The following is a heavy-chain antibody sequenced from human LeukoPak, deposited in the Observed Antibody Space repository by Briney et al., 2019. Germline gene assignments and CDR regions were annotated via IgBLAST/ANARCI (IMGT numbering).Heavy chain of an antibody. Sequence: GRSLRLSCAASGFTFSSHGMHWVRQAPGKGLEWVAVIWYDGGNKYYADSVKGRFTISRDNSKNTLYLQMNSLRAEDTAVYYCAKDRERITMIVGEFDYWGQGTLVTVSS. J-gene: IGHJ4*02. CDR1: GFTFSSHG. V-gene: IGHV3-33*06. CDR2: IWYDGGNK. CDR3: AKDRERITMIVGEFDY. D-gene: IGHD3-22*01.